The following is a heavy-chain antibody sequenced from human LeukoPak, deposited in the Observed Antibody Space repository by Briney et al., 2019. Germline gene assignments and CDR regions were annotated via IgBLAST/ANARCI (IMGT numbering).Heavy chain of an antibody. CDR1: GGSLNSGRYY. V-gene: IGHV4-31*03. D-gene: IGHD4-17*01. Sequence: SETLSLTCTVSGGSLNSGRYYWTWIRQHPGKGLEWLGYIYYNGRTYYNPSLKSRITISLDTSKNQFALNLTSVSAADTAFYVCARSSDYGDYDWGQGTLITVSS. CDR2: IYYNGRT. CDR3: ARSSDYGDYD. J-gene: IGHJ4*02.